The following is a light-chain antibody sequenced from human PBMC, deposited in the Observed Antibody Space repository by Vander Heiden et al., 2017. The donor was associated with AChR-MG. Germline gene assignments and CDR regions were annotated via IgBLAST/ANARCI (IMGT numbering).Light chain of an antibody. CDR3: CSYAGSYTWV. CDR1: SSDVGGYNY. CDR2: DVN. Sequence: SALTQPRSVSWSPGRSVTISYPGTSSDVGGYNYVSWYQQHPGKASKLMIYDVNNRPSGVPDRFSGSKSGNTASLTISGRQAEDEADYYCCSYAGSYTWVFGGGTKLTVL. J-gene: IGLJ3*02. V-gene: IGLV2-11*01.